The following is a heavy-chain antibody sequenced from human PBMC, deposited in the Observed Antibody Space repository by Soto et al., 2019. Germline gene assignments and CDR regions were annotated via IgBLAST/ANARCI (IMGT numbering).Heavy chain of an antibody. D-gene: IGHD3-10*01. Sequence: QVQLVQSGAEVKKPGSSVNVSCKASGGTFSNHLISWVRQAPGQGLEWMGTIIPLFGILNYAQKLQGRVTISADKSTSTAYMELSSLRSDDTAVYYCASESLYGSGSYPVDYWGQGTLVTVSS. J-gene: IGHJ4*01. CDR1: GGTFSNHL. CDR3: ASESLYGSGSYPVDY. V-gene: IGHV1-69*02. CDR2: IIPLFGIL.